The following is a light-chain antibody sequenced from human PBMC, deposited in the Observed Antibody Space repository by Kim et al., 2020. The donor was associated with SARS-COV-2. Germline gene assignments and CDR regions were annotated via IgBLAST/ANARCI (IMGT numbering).Light chain of an antibody. CDR2: GYN. CDR3: AAWDDNLNGVG. CDR1: FSNVGRNT. J-gene: IGLJ2*01. V-gene: IGLV1-44*01. Sequence: QVVTISCSGSFSNVGRNTVNWYQQLPGTAPKLLIFGYNQRPSGVPDRLSGSKSGTSASLAISGLQSEDEADYYCAAWDDNLNGVGFGGGTQLTVL.